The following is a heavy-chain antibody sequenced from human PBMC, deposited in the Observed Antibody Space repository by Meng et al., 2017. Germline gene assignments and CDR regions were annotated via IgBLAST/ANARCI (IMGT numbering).Heavy chain of an antibody. CDR3: ASVSQWLFPY. CDR1: GFSFSSYA. Sequence: QVHRVEFGGGVFLPVRSVGLSCASSGFSFSSYAMHWVRQAPGKGLEWVAVISYDGSNKYYADSVKGRFTISRDNSKNTLYLQMNSLRAEDTAVYYCASVSQWLFPYWGQGTLVTVSS. J-gene: IGHJ4*02. CDR2: ISYDGSNK. D-gene: IGHD6-19*01. V-gene: IGHV3-30*01.